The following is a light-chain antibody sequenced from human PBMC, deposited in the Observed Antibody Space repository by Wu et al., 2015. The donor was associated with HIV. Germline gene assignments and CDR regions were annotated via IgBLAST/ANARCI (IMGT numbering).Light chain of an antibody. CDR1: QSVTSSN. J-gene: IGKJ1*01. CDR2: GAS. CDR3: QHYGSSQWT. Sequence: EIVLTQSPGTPSLSPGERATLSCRASQSVTSSNLAWYQQKPGQPPRLLIYGASARATGIPDRFSGSGSGTDFTLTVSRLAPEDFAVYYCQHYGSSQWTFGQGTKVEVK. V-gene: IGKV3-20*01.